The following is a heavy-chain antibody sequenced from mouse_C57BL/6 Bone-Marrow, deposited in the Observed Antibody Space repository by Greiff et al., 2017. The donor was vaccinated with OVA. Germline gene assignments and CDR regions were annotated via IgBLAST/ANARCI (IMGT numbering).Heavy chain of an antibody. J-gene: IGHJ2*01. CDR2: ISGGGGNT. CDR1: GFTFSSYT. CDR3: ARRNWAYLDY. Sequence: EVKLLESGGGLVKPGGSLKLSCAASGFTFSSYTMSWVRQTPEKRLEWVATISGGGGNTYYPDSVKGRFTISRDNAKNTLYLQMSSLRSEDTALYYCARRNWAYLDYWGQGTTLTVSS. D-gene: IGHD4-1*01. V-gene: IGHV5-9*01.